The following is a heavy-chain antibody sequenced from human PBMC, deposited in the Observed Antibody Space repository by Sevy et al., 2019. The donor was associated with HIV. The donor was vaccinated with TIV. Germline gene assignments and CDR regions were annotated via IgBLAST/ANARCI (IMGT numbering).Heavy chain of an antibody. J-gene: IGHJ1*01. Sequence: GGSLRLSCVASGFTLSSYWMSWVRQVPGQGLEWVADIKQDGSDKNYLDSVKGRFTISRDNAKKSLYLQMNNLRVEDTALYYCVRVRAFLLFGELPRYRFESWGQGTLLTVSS. CDR1: GFTLSSYW. V-gene: IGHV3-7*04. D-gene: IGHD3-10*01. CDR2: IKQDGSDK. CDR3: VRVRAFLLFGELPRYRFES.